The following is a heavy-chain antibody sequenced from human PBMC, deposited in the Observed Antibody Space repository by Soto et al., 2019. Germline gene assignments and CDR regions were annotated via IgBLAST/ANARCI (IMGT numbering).Heavy chain of an antibody. CDR3: AKDRTNWGMVGDAFDI. CDR1: GFSFSNYE. J-gene: IGHJ3*02. CDR2: ISGSGGST. D-gene: IGHD7-27*01. Sequence: PGGSLRLSCAASGFSFSNYEMHWVRQAPGKGLEWVSAISGSGGSTYYADSVKGRFTISRDNSKNTLYLQMNSLRAEDTAVYYCAKDRTNWGMVGDAFDIWGQGTMVTVSS. V-gene: IGHV3-23*01.